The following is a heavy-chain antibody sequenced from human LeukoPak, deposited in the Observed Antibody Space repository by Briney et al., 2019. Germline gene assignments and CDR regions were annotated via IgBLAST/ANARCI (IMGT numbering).Heavy chain of an antibody. D-gene: IGHD3-10*01. J-gene: IGHJ4*02. CDR1: GFTFSSYA. CDR2: ISGSGGHT. CDR3: AKRDGSGSYPYYFDY. V-gene: IGHV3-23*01. Sequence: PGGSLRLSCAASGFTFSSYAMGWVRQAPGKGPEWVSSISGSGGHTYFADSVKGRFTISRDNSKNTLYLQMNSLRAEDTAVYYCAKRDGSGSYPYYFDYWGQGTLVTVSS.